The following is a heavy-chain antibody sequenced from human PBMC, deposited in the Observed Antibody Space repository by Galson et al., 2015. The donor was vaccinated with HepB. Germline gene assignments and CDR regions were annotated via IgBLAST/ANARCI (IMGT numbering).Heavy chain of an antibody. CDR2: ISGDTAKI. Sequence: SLRLSCAASGFTFSTYAMNWVRQAPGKGLEWVSVISGDTAKIFHAGSVKGRFTISRDNSMNTVYLQMDSLRAEDTAVYYCAKGGNWDSRYFDYWGQGSLVTVSS. V-gene: IGHV3-23*01. CDR3: AKGGNWDSRYFDY. CDR1: GFTFSTYA. J-gene: IGHJ4*02. D-gene: IGHD7-27*01.